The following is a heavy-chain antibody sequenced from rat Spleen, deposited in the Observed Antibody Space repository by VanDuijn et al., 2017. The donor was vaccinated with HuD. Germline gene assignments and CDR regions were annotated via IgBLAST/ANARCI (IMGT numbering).Heavy chain of an antibody. Sequence: EVQLVESGGGLVQPGRSLKLSCAASGFTFSNYGMAWVCQAPTKGLEWVATISYDGRSTYYRDSVKGRFTISRDNAKSTLYLQMDSLRSEDTATYYCTTVVGDSYWYFDFWGPGTMVTVSS. V-gene: IGHV5-29*01. J-gene: IGHJ1*01. CDR3: TTVVGDSYWYFDF. D-gene: IGHD1-1*01. CDR1: GFTFSNYG. CDR2: ISYDGRST.